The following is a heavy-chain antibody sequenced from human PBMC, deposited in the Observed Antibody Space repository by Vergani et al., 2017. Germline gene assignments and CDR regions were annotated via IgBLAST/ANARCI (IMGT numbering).Heavy chain of an antibody. V-gene: IGHV1-69*12. CDR2: IIPIFGTA. Sequence: QVQLVQSGAEVKKPGSSVKVSCKASGGTFSSYAISWVRQAPGQGLEWMGGIIPIFGTANYAQKFQGRVTITADESTSTVYMELSSLRSEDTAVYYCASLPPAYYYDSSACACWGQGTLVTVSS. J-gene: IGHJ4*02. D-gene: IGHD3-22*01. CDR1: GGTFSSYA. CDR3: ASLPPAYYYDSSACAC.